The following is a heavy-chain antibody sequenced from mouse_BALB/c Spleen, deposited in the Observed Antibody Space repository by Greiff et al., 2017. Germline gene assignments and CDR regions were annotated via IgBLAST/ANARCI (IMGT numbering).Heavy chain of an antibody. J-gene: IGHJ4*01. CDR3: ARTYYGKGYYAMDY. D-gene: IGHD2-10*01. V-gene: IGHV1-7*01. CDR1: GYTFTSYW. CDR2: INPSTGYT. Sequence: QVQLQQSGAELAKPGASVKMSCKASGYTFTSYWMHWVKQRPGQGLEWIGYINPSTGYTEYNQKFKDKATLTVDKSSSTAYMQLSSLTSEDSAVYYCARTYYGKGYYAMDYWGQGTSVTVSS.